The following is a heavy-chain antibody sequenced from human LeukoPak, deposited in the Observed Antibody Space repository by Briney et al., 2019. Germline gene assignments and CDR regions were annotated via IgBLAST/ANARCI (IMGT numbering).Heavy chain of an antibody. D-gene: IGHD3-10*01. V-gene: IGHV4-34*01. Sequence: PSETLSLTCAVYGGSFSAYYWSWIRQPPGKGLEWIGEINQSGSTNYNPSLKSRVTISVDTSKKQFSLKLSSVTAADTAVYYCARGVDYYGVWGQGTLVTVSS. CDR1: GGSFSAYY. CDR3: ARGVDYYGV. CDR2: INQSGST. J-gene: IGHJ4*02.